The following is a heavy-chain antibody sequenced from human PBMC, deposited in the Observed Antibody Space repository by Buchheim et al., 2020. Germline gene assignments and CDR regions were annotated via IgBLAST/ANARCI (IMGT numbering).Heavy chain of an antibody. Sequence: QVQLVESGGGVVQPGRSLRLSCAASGFTFSSYAMHWVRQAPGKGLEWVAVISYDGSNKYYADSVKGRFTISRDNSKNTLYLQMNSLRAEDTAVYYCARDPPYGGNSKCYYYGMDVWGQGTT. J-gene: IGHJ6*02. V-gene: IGHV3-30*04. D-gene: IGHD4-23*01. CDR1: GFTFSSYA. CDR2: ISYDGSNK. CDR3: ARDPPYGGNSKCYYYGMDV.